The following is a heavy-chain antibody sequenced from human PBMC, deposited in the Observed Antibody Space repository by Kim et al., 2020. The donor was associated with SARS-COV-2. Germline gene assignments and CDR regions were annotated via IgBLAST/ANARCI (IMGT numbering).Heavy chain of an antibody. D-gene: IGHD2-21*02. V-gene: IGHV3-23*01. J-gene: IGHJ4*01. CDR1: GFVFRNYA. Sequence: GGSLRLSCAASGFVFRNYAMSWVRQAPGKGLEWVSSINTSGGTTYYSDSVKGRFTISRDNSKNMLYLQMHGLRAGDTAIYFCAKHLVVVTAKYYFDSWG. CDR3: AKHLVVVTAKYYFDS. CDR2: INTSGGTT.